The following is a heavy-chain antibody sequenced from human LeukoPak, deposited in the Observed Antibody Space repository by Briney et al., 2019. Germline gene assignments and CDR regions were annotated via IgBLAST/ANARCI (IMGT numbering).Heavy chain of an antibody. CDR1: GYTFIGYS. J-gene: IGHJ4*02. V-gene: IGHV7-4-1*02. Sequence: ASVKVSCKTSGYTFIGYSINWLRQAPGQGLEWMGWISTNTGNPTYAQGFTGRFVFSLDTSVSTAYLQISSLKAEDTAVYYCARDAATINFDSWGQGTLVTVSS. CDR2: ISTNTGNP. D-gene: IGHD5-24*01. CDR3: ARDAATINFDS.